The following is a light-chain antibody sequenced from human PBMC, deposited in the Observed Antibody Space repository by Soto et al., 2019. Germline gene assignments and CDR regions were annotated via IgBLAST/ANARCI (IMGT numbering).Light chain of an antibody. Sequence: SALTQPSSVSGYPGQSVTISCTGTSTDFVSYNRVSWYQQPPGTAPKLIIYEASNRPSGVPDRFSGSKSGNTASLTISGLQAADEADYYCSLYTSENTYVFGTGTKVTVL. V-gene: IGLV2-18*01. CDR3: SLYTSENTYV. CDR1: STDFVSYNR. CDR2: EAS. J-gene: IGLJ1*01.